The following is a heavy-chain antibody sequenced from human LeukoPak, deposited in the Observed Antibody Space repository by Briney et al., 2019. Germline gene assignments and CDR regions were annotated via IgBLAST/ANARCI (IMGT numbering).Heavy chain of an antibody. CDR3: VRRRGGSSDYGS. V-gene: IGHV4-39*01. D-gene: IGHD2-15*01. Sequence: SEILSLTRTVSGDSINSGNFYWVWIRQPPGKGLEWIGNIHHSGSTFYSPSLKSRVTISVDTSKNQFSLNMNSVTAADTAVYYCVRRRGGSSDYGSWGQGTLVTVSS. CDR1: GDSINSGNFY. CDR2: IHHSGST. J-gene: IGHJ4*02.